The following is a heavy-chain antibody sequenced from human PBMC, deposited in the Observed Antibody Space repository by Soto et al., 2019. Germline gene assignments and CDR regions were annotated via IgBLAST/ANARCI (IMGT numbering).Heavy chain of an antibody. CDR3: ARCLDLRYFDWLPSPSYYNYGMDV. Sequence: SETLSLTCAVYGGSFSGYYWSWIRQPPGKGLEWIGEINHSGSTNYNPSLKSRVTISVDTSKNQFSLKLSSVTAADTAVYYCARCLDLRYFDWLPSPSYYNYGMDVWGQGTSDTVSS. CDR2: INHSGST. J-gene: IGHJ6*02. V-gene: IGHV4-34*01. CDR1: GGSFSGYY. D-gene: IGHD3-9*01.